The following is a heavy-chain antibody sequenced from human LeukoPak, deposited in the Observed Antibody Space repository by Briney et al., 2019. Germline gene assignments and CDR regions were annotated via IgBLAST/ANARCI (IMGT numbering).Heavy chain of an antibody. Sequence: SETLSLTCTVSGGSISSSSYYWGWIRQPPGKGLEWIGSIYYSGSTSYNPSLKSRVTISVDTSKNQFSLKLSSVTAADTAVYYCARNSSGGWFDPWGQGTLVTAPS. J-gene: IGHJ5*02. V-gene: IGHV4-39*01. CDR1: GGSISSSSYY. CDR3: ARNSSGGWFDP. D-gene: IGHD6-19*01. CDR2: IYYSGST.